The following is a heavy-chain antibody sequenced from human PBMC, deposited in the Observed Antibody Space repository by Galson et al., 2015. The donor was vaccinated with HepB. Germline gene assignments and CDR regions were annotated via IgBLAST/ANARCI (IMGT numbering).Heavy chain of an antibody. V-gene: IGHV3-7*03. Sequence: SLRLSCAASGFTFSSYWMTWVRQAPGKGLEWVANINQDGAKKNYVDSVKGRFTIPRDNAKNSLYLEMNSLRAEGTAMYHCARDSTYYDGSAYYDNLDSWGQGTLVTVSS. CDR1: GFTFSSYW. CDR3: ARDSTYYDGSAYYDNLDS. J-gene: IGHJ4*02. D-gene: IGHD3-22*01. CDR2: INQDGAKK.